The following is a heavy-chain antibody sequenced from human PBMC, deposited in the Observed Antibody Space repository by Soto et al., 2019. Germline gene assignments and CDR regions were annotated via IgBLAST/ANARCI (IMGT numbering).Heavy chain of an antibody. CDR3: AKVSRKGSAIDFDY. J-gene: IGHJ4*02. D-gene: IGHD3-10*01. CDR2: VNPNNGNT. V-gene: IGHV1-8*01. CDR1: GYTFSNYD. Sequence: QVQLVQSGAELKKPGASVKVSCKASGYTFSNYDMNWVRQATGQGPEWIGWVNPNNGNTGYAQKFQARVTPTTDVSTTTAYMELTSLRSEDTAIYYCAKVSRKGSAIDFDYWGQGTLITVSS.